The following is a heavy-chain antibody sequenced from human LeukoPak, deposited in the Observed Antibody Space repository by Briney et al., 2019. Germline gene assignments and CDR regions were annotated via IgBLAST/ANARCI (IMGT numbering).Heavy chain of an antibody. J-gene: IGHJ4*02. CDR2: ISSSGSTR. CDR1: GFTFSSYE. D-gene: IGHD6-19*01. V-gene: IGHV3-48*03. CDR3: ARQTYSSGWYSIFGYFDY. Sequence: PGGSLRLSCAASGFTFSSYEMNWVRQAPGKGLEWVSYISSSGSTRYYADSVKGRFTISRDNAKNSLYLQMNSLRAEDTAVYYCARQTYSSGWYSIFGYFDYWGQGTLVTVSS.